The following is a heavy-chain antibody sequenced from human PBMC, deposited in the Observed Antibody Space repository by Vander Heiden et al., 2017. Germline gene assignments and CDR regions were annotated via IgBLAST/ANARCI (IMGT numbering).Heavy chain of an antibody. CDR3: AILIREGYNEFDY. V-gene: IGHV4-39*01. CDR2: IFSTGTT. CDR1: GASISSTYY. D-gene: IGHD3-16*01. J-gene: IGHJ4*02. Sequence: QLQLQESGPGLVQPPATLSLTCTVSGASISSTYYWGWIRQPPGKGLEWIGSIFSTGTTYYNPSLRSRLSISVDMSKNQFSLRLRSVTAADTALYYCAILIREGYNEFDYWGQGSLVTVSS.